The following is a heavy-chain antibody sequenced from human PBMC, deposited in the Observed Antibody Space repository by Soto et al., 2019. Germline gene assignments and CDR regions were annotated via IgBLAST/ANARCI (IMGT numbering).Heavy chain of an antibody. CDR1: GGSISSYY. CDR2: IYYSGST. V-gene: IGHV4-59*01. CDR3: ARDLRPGIAAAGPDYYYYYYMDV. D-gene: IGHD6-13*01. Sequence: SETLSLTCTVSGGSISSYYWSWIRQPPGKGLEWIGYIYYSGSTNYNPSLKSRVTISVDTSKNQFSLKLSSVTAADTAVYYCARDLRPGIAAAGPDYYYYYYMDVWGKGTTVT. J-gene: IGHJ6*03.